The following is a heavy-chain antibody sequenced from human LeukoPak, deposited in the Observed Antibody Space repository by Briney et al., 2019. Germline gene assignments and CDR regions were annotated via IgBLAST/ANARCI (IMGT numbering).Heavy chain of an antibody. CDR1: GFTFSSYD. D-gene: IGHD3-22*01. CDR2: ISGSGGST. Sequence: GGSLRLSCAASGFTFSSYDMSWVRQAPGKGLEWVSAISGSGGSTYYADSVKGRFTISRDNSKNTLYLQMNSLRAEDTAVYYCAKVPRYYYDSSDYWGQGTLVTVSS. J-gene: IGHJ4*02. V-gene: IGHV3-23*01. CDR3: AKVPRYYYDSSDY.